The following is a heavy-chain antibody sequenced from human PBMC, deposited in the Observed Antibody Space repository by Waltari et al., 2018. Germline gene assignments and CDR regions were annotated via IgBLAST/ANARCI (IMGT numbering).Heavy chain of an antibody. V-gene: IGHV3-9*01. Sequence: EVQLVESGGGLVQPGRSLRLSCAASGFTFDDYAMHWVRQAPGKGLEWVSGISWNSGSIGYADSVKGRFTISRDNAKNSMYLQMNSLRAEDTALYYCAKDIFPYYYDSSGSDWSAFDIWGQGTMVTVSS. D-gene: IGHD3-22*01. CDR3: AKDIFPYYYDSSGSDWSAFDI. J-gene: IGHJ3*02. CDR1: GFTFDDYA. CDR2: ISWNSGSI.